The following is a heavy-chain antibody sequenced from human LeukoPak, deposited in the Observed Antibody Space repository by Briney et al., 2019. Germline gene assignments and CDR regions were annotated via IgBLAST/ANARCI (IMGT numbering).Heavy chain of an antibody. D-gene: IGHD6-19*01. CDR3: ARDPGAGDV. CDR1: GFTFGTYG. V-gene: IGHV3-21*01. J-gene: IGHJ6*02. CDR2: ISSSSSHM. Sequence: GGSLRLSCAASGFTFGTYGMNWVRQAPGKGLEWISSISSSSSHMYYADSVRGRFTISRDNAKNSLYLQMNSLRVEDTAVYYCARDPGAGDVWGQGTTVTVSS.